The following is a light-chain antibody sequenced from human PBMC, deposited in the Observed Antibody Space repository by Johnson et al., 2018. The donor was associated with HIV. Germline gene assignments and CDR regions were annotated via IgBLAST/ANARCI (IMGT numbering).Light chain of an antibody. V-gene: IGLV1-51*02. J-gene: IGLJ1*01. CDR1: SSNIGNNY. Sequence: QSVLTQPPSVSAAPGQKVTISCSGSSSNIGNNYVSWYQQLPGTAPKLLIYENNKRPSGIPDRFSGSKSGTSATLGITGLQTGDEADYYCGTWDNSLGTGGVFGTGTMVTVL. CDR3: GTWDNSLGTGGV. CDR2: ENN.